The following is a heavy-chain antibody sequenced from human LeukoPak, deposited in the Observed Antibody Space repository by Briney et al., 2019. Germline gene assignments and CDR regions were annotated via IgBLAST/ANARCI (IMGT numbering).Heavy chain of an antibody. CDR2: ISSSGSTI. Sequence: GGSLRLSCAASGFTFSSYEMNWVRQAPGKGLEWDSYISSSGSTIHYADSVKGRFTISRDNAKNSLYLQMNSLRAEDTAVYYCARGPADYYDSSGYSLDYWGQGTLVTVSS. D-gene: IGHD3-22*01. CDR1: GFTFSSYE. CDR3: ARGPADYYDSSGYSLDY. J-gene: IGHJ4*02. V-gene: IGHV3-48*03.